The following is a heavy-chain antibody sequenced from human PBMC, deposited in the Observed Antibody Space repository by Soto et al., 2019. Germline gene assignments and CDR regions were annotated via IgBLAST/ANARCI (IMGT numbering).Heavy chain of an antibody. V-gene: IGHV3-9*01. J-gene: IGHJ6*02. CDR2: ISWNSGSI. CDR3: AKDAITMVRGVISYYGMDV. Sequence: EVQLVESGGGLVQPGRSLRLSCAASGFTFDDYAMHWVRHAPGQGLEGVSGISWNSGSIGYADSVKGRFTISRDNAKNSLYLQMNSLRAEDTALYYCAKDAITMVRGVISYYGMDVWGQGTTVTVSS. D-gene: IGHD3-10*01. CDR1: GFTFDDYA.